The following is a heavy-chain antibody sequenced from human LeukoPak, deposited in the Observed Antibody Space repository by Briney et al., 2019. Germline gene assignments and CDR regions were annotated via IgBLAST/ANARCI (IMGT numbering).Heavy chain of an antibody. D-gene: IGHD2/OR15-2a*01. Sequence: SVKVSCKASGGTFSSYAISWVRQAPGQGLEWMGGIIPIFGTANYAQKFQGRVTITADKSTSTAYMELSSLRSEDTAVYYCASQPFQAPRFDPWGQGTLVTVSS. CDR3: ASQPFQAPRFDP. V-gene: IGHV1-69*06. CDR1: GGTFSSYA. J-gene: IGHJ5*02. CDR2: IIPIFGTA.